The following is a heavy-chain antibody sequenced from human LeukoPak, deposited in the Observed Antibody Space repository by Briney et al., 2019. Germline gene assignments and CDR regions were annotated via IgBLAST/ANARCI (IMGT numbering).Heavy chain of an antibody. V-gene: IGHV4-34*01. D-gene: IGHD5-18*01. J-gene: IGHJ4*02. CDR3: ARDEPGYSYGYY. CDR2: INHSGST. CDR1: GGSFSGYY. Sequence: SETLSLTCAVYGGSFSGYYWSWIRQPPGKGLEWIGEINHSGSTNYNPSLKSRVTISVDTSKNQFSLKLSSVTAADTAVYYRARDEPGYSYGYYWGQGTLVTVSS.